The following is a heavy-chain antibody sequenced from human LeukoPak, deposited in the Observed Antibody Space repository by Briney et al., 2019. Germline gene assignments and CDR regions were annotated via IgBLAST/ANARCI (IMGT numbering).Heavy chain of an antibody. Sequence: GASVKVSCKASGYTFTGYYMHWVRQAPGQGLEWMGWINPNSGGTNYAQKFQGRVTMTRDTSISTAYMELSRLRSDDTAVYYCARTCYYDSSGPNYWGQGTLVTVSS. CDR1: GYTFTGYY. D-gene: IGHD3-22*01. V-gene: IGHV1-2*02. J-gene: IGHJ4*02. CDR2: INPNSGGT. CDR3: ARTCYYDSSGPNY.